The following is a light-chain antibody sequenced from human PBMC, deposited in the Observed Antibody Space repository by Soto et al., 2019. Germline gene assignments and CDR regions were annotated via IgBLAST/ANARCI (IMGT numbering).Light chain of an antibody. Sequence: DIPMTQSPSTLSASVGDRVTITCRASQNSNRRLAWYQQKPGKAPNLLIYDASSLESGVPARFSGGGSGTDFTLTISSLEPDDFSTFYCQQDNNYPWPFGKGTKVEIK. J-gene: IGKJ1*01. CDR3: QQDNNYPWP. V-gene: IGKV1-5*01. CDR2: DAS. CDR1: QNSNRR.